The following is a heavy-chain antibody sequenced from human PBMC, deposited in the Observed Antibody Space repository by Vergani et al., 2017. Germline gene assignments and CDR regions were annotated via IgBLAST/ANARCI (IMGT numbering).Heavy chain of an antibody. CDR1: GFTFSSAW. J-gene: IGHJ5*02. CDR2: IRPKTDGETT. D-gene: IGHD6-13*01. CDR3: ATLPLQTQQQVTS. Sequence: EVQPVESVGGLVKPGGSLRLSCTTSGFTFSSAWMSWVRQAPGKGLEWVARIRPKTDGETTDYAAPVKGRFTISRDDSKNTLYLQMNSLKTEDTAVYYCATLPLQTQQQVTSWGQGTLVTVSS. V-gene: IGHV3-15*01.